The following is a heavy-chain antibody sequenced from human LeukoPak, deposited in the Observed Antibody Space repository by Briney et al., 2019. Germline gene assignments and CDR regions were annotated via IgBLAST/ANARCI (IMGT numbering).Heavy chain of an antibody. CDR1: GYTFTSYY. CDR3: ARATYYYDSSGYSLGPNDY. CDR2: INPSGGST. Sequence: ASVKVSCKASGYTFTSYYMHWVRQAPGQGLEWMGIINPSGGSTSYAQKFQGRVTMTRDTSTSTVYMELSSLRSEDTAVYYCARATYYYDSSGYSLGPNDYWGQGTLVTVSS. J-gene: IGHJ4*02. D-gene: IGHD3-22*01. V-gene: IGHV1-46*01.